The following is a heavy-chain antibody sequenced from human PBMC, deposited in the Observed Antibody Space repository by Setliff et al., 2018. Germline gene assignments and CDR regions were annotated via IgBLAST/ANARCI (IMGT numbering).Heavy chain of an antibody. CDR3: ARDKDHIRGFDY. CDR1: GFTFSTYT. V-gene: IGHV3-21*04. CDR2: ISSDSAYI. J-gene: IGHJ4*02. Sequence: GGSLRLSCAASGFTFSTYTMNWVRQAPGKGLEWVSSISSDSAYIYYADSVKGRFTISRDSARNSLYLHMNSLRDEDTAVYFCARDKDHIRGFDYWGRGALVTVSS. D-gene: IGHD3-10*01.